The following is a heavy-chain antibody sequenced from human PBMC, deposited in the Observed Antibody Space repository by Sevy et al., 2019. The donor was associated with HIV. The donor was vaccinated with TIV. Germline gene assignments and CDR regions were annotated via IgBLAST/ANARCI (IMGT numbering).Heavy chain of an antibody. D-gene: IGHD3-16*01. CDR1: GFRFSSFA. V-gene: IGHV3-23*01. J-gene: IGHJ3*02. Sequence: GGSLRLSCAASGFRFSSFAMIWVRQAPGKGLEWVSEICGGDGSTYYAGSMKGRFTISRDTSKNTVYLQMSSLSAEDTVFYCSARGCYNDYFGAGTFDIWGQGTMVTVSS. CDR2: ICGGDGST. CDR3: ARGCYNDYFGAGTFDI.